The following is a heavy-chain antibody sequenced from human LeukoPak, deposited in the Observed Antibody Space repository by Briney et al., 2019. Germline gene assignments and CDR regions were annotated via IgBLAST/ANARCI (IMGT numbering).Heavy chain of an antibody. D-gene: IGHD3-10*01. CDR2: IYHSGST. J-gene: IGHJ5*02. CDR1: GYSISSDYY. CDR3: ARAYGSGSYYIGWFDP. V-gene: IGHV4-38-2*02. Sequence: PSETLSLTCTVSGYSISSDYYWGWIRQPPGKGLEWIGTIYHSGSTYYNPSLKSRVTISVDTSKNQFSLKLSSVTAADTAVYYCARAYGSGSYYIGWFDPWGQGTLVTVSS.